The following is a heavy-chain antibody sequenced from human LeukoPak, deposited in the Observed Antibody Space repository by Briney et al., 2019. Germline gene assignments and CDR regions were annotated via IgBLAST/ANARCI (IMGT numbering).Heavy chain of an antibody. CDR1: GFTFSSYS. J-gene: IGHJ4*02. CDR3: ARKVGANQPDY. V-gene: IGHV3-21*01. CDR2: ISSSSSYI. Sequence: GGSLRLSCAASGFTFSSYSMNWVRQAPGKGLEWVSSISSSSSYIYYADSVKGRFTISRDNAKNSLYLQMNSLRAEDTAVYYCARKVGANQPDYWGRGTLVTVSS. D-gene: IGHD1-26*01.